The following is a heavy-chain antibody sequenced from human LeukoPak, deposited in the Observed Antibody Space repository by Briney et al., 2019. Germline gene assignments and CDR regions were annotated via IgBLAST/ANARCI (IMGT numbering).Heavy chain of an antibody. Sequence: SETLSLTCIVSGYSISSGYYWGWIRQPPGKGLEWIGYIYYSGTTNYNPSLKSRVTISVDTSKNQFSLKLSSVTAADTAVYLCSRAVAGSVGWFDPWGQGTLVSVSS. J-gene: IGHJ5*02. CDR3: SRAVAGSVGWFDP. D-gene: IGHD6-19*01. CDR1: GYSISSGYY. CDR2: IYYSGTT. V-gene: IGHV4-38-2*02.